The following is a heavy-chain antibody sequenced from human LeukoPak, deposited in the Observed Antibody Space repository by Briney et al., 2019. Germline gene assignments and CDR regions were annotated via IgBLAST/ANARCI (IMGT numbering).Heavy chain of an antibody. D-gene: IGHD6-13*01. V-gene: IGHV1-8*01. Sequence: ASVKVSCKASGYTFTSYDINWVRQATGQGLEWMGWMNPNSGNTGYAQKFQGRVTMTRNTSISTAYMELSSLRSEDTAVYYCASRLPGIADNNWFDPWGQGTLVTVSS. CDR3: ASRLPGIADNNWFDP. CDR1: GYTFTSYD. CDR2: MNPNSGNT. J-gene: IGHJ5*02.